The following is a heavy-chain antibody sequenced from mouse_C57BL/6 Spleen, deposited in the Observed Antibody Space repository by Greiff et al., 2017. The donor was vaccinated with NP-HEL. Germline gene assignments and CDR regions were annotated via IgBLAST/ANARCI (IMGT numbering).Heavy chain of an antibody. CDR1: GYTFTSYW. D-gene: IGHD2-4*01. CDR3: ALGGLRRNWYFDV. Sequence: QVQLQQPGAELVMPGASVKLSCKASGYTFTSYWMHWVKQRPGQGLEWIGEIDPSDSYTNYNQKFKGKSTLTVDKSSSTAYMQLSSLTSEDSAVYYCALGGLRRNWYFDVWGTGTTVTVSS. CDR2: IDPSDSYT. V-gene: IGHV1-69*01. J-gene: IGHJ1*03.